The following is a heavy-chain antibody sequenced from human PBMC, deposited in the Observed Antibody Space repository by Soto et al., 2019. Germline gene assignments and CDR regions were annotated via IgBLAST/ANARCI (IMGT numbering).Heavy chain of an antibody. Sequence: QVQLQQWGAGLLKPSETLSLTCAVYGGSFSGYYWSWIRQPPGKGLEWTGEINDSGSTNDNPSLKSRVTISIDTSKNQFSLKLRSVTAADTAVYYCAGRAWGTHYTYFESWGQGTLVTVSS. CDR2: INDSGST. CDR3: AGRAWGTHYTYFES. J-gene: IGHJ4*02. CDR1: GGSFSGYY. V-gene: IGHV4-34*01. D-gene: IGHD3-3*01.